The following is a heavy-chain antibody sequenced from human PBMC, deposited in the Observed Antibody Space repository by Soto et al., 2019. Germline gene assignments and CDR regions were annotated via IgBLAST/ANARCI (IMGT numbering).Heavy chain of an antibody. V-gene: IGHV3-23*01. Sequence: EVQLLESGGNLVQPGGSLRLSCAVSGFTFTNYAMSWVRQAPGKGLGWVSSITGTGNNIYYADSVRGRFTISRDTSKNTLFLQMNSLRVEDTAVYYCAKDPYRGGSYLYYFDYWGQGTLVTVSS. CDR3: AKDPYRGGSYLYYFDY. CDR1: GFTFTNYA. J-gene: IGHJ4*02. CDR2: ITGTGNNI. D-gene: IGHD3-3*01.